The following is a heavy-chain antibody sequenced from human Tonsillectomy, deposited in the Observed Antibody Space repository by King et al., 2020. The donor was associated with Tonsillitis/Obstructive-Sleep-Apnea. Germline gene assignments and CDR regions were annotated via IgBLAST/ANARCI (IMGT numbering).Heavy chain of an antibody. J-gene: IGHJ4*02. CDR3: ARAQYSGYDWARNYYFDF. D-gene: IGHD5-12*01. Sequence: LVESGGGVVQPGRSLRLSCAASGFTFSSYAMHWVRQAPGKGLEWVAVISYDGSNKYYADSVKGRFTISRDNSKNTLYLQMNSLRAEDTAVYYCARAQYSGYDWARNYYFDFGRQGTLVTVSS. CDR1: GFTFSSYA. V-gene: IGHV3-30*04. CDR2: ISYDGSNK.